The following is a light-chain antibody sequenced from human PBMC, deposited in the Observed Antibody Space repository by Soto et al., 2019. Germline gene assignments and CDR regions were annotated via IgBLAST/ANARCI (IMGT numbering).Light chain of an antibody. J-gene: IGKJ1*01. CDR1: QSITNN. CDR3: QQYNNWRT. V-gene: IGKV3-15*01. Sequence: ELVLTQSQDTLSVSPGERATLSCRASQSITNNLAWYQQRPGQAPRLLIYGASTRATGIPARLSGSGSGTEFTLTISSLQSEDFAVYYCQQYNNWRTFGQGTKVDIK. CDR2: GAS.